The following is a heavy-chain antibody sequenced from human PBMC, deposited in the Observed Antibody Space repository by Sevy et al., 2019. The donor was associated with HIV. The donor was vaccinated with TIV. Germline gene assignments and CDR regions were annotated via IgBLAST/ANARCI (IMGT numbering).Heavy chain of an antibody. CDR3: ARLKSDPYYYYGMDV. Sequence: GGSLRLSCAASGFTFSSYAMHWVRQAPGKGLEWVAVISYDGSNKYYADSVKGRFTISRDNSKNTLYLQMNSLRAEDTAVYYCARLKSDPYYYYGMDVWGQRTTVTVSS. J-gene: IGHJ6*02. V-gene: IGHV3-30-3*01. CDR2: ISYDGSNK. CDR1: GFTFSSYA.